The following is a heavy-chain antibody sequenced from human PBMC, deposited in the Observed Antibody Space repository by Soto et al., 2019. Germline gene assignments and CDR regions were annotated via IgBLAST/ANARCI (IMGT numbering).Heavy chain of an antibody. D-gene: IGHD1-26*01. Sequence: SETLSLTCTVSGGSISSYYWSLIRQPPGKGLEWIGYIYYSGSTNYNPSLKSRVTISVDTSKNQFSLKLSSVTAADTAVYYCARRYGGNLDYWGQGTLVTVSS. CDR3: ARRYGGNLDY. J-gene: IGHJ4*02. CDR1: GGSISSYY. CDR2: IYYSGST. V-gene: IGHV4-59*08.